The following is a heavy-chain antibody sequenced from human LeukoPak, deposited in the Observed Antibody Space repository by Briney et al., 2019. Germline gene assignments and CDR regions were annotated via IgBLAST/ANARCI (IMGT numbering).Heavy chain of an antibody. J-gene: IGHJ6*04. V-gene: IGHV1-2*02. CDR3: ARDGSNYYDSSGFSGLMDV. CDR1: GYTFSDYY. Sequence: ASVKVSCKTSGYTFSDYYIHWIRQAPGQGLEWVGWINPNSGDTDYAQKFQGRVTMTRDTSISTAYMELSRLRSDDTAVYYCARDGSNYYDSSGFSGLMDVWGKGTTVTVSS. CDR2: INPNSGDT. D-gene: IGHD3-22*01.